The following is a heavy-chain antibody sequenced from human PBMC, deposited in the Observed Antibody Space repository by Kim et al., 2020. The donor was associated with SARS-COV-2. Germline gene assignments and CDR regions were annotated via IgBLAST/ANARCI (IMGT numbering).Heavy chain of an antibody. V-gene: IGHV1-58*01. D-gene: IGHD6-6*01. Sequence: TNYAQKFQERVTITRDMSTSTAYMELSSLRSEDTAVYYCAADVLYNFDYWGQGTLVTVSS. CDR2: T. J-gene: IGHJ4*02. CDR3: AADVLYNFDY.